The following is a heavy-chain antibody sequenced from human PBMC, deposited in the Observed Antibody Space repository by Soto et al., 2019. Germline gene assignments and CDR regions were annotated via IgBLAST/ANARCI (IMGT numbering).Heavy chain of an antibody. Sequence: QVQLVESGGGVVQPGRSLRLSCAASGFTFSNYAMHWVRQAPGKGLEWVAVISYDGNNKYYADSVKGRFTISRDNSRNTLYLQMNTLRAEDTAVYYCARDKFSGGYYYLDYWGQGTLVTVSS. J-gene: IGHJ4*02. CDR2: ISYDGNNK. CDR1: GFTFSNYA. CDR3: ARDKFSGGYYYLDY. V-gene: IGHV3-30-3*01. D-gene: IGHD3-22*01.